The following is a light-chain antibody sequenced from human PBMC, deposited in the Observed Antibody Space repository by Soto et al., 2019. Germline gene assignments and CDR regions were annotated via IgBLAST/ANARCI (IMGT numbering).Light chain of an antibody. J-gene: IGKJ1*01. Sequence: EIVMTQSPATLSVSPGERATLSCRASQSVSSNLAWYQQKPGQAPRLFIHGASTRATGIPARFSGSGSGTEFTLPISSLQSEDFAVYFCQQYNNWPRTFGQGTKVEIK. CDR2: GAS. CDR1: QSVSSN. V-gene: IGKV3-15*01. CDR3: QQYNNWPRT.